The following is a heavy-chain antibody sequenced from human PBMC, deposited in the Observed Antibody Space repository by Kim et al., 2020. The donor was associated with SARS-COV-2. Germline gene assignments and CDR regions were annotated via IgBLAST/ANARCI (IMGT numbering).Heavy chain of an antibody. V-gene: IGHV3-33*03. D-gene: IGHD2-15*01. J-gene: IGHJ4*02. CDR3: AKERPKYCSGGSCHFEY. Sequence: KGRVTITKNKSKNTLYLPMNNLRAEDTAVYYCAKERPKYCSGGSCHFEYWGQGTLVTVSS.